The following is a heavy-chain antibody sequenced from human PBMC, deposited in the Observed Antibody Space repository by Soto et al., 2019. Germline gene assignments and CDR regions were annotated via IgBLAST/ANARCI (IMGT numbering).Heavy chain of an antibody. J-gene: IGHJ6*02. V-gene: IGHV3-53*01. D-gene: IGHD4-17*01. CDR1: GFTVSNNY. Sequence: PGGSLRLSCAVSGFTVSNNYMSWVRQAPGKGLEGVSVIYSGGYTAYGDSVKGRFTISRDNSKNTLYLQMNSLRAEDTAVYYCAKEGTVTTGYYYYGMDVWGQGTTVTVSS. CDR3: AKEGTVTTGYYYYGMDV. CDR2: IYSGGYT.